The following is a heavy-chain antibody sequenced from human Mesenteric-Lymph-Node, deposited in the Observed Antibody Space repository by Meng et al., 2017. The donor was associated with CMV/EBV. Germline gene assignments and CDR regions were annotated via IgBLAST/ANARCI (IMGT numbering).Heavy chain of an antibody. CDR1: GYTFTGYY. D-gene: IGHD6-19*01. CDR3: ARDLSQWVVWGSGTLDI. Sequence: ASVKVSCKASGYTFTGYYMHWVRQAPGQGLEWMGWINPNSGGTNYAQKFQGRVTMTRDTSTSTVYLELSSLTSEDTAMYYCARDLSQWVVWGSGTLDIWGQGTMVTVSS. V-gene: IGHV1-2*02. CDR2: INPNSGGT. J-gene: IGHJ3*02.